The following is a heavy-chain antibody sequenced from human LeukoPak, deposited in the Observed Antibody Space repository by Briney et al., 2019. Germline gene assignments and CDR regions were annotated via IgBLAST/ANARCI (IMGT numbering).Heavy chain of an antibody. CDR1: GGSISSSSYY. CDR3: ASLRERSYYARGFDY. J-gene: IGHJ4*02. V-gene: IGHV4-39*01. Sequence: SETLSLTCTVSGGSISSSSYYWGWIRQPPGRGLEWNGSIYYSGSTYYNPSLKSRVTISVDTSKNQFSLKLSSVTAANTAVYYCASLRERSYYARGFDYWGQGTLVTVSS. CDR2: IYYSGST. D-gene: IGHD1-26*01.